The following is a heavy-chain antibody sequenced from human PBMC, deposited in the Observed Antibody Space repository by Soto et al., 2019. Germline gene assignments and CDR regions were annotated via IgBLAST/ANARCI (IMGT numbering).Heavy chain of an antibody. CDR2: ISYDGSNK. CDR3: AKVVWANTAMGN. CDR1: GFTFSSYG. V-gene: IGHV3-30*18. Sequence: QVQLVESGGGVVQPGRSLRLSCAASGFTFSSYGMHWVRQAPGKGLEWVAVISYDGSNKYYADSVKGRFTISRDNSKNTLYLQMNSLRAEDTAVYYCAKVVWANTAMGNWGQGTLVTVSS. J-gene: IGHJ4*02. D-gene: IGHD5-18*01.